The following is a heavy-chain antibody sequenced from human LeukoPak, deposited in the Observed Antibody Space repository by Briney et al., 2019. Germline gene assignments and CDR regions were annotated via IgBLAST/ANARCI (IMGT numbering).Heavy chain of an antibody. V-gene: IGHV3-23*01. CDR1: GFTFSSYA. Sequence: GGSLRLSCAASGFTFSSYAMSWVRQAPGKGLEWVSAISGSGGSTYYADSVKGRFTISRDNSKNTLYLQMNSLRAEDTAVYYCAKDLDFWSGYYTFYGMDVWGQGTTVTVSS. CDR2: ISGSGGST. J-gene: IGHJ6*02. D-gene: IGHD3-3*01. CDR3: AKDLDFWSGYYTFYGMDV.